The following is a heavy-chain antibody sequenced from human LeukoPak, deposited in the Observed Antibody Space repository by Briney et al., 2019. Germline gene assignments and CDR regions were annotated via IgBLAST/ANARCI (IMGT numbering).Heavy chain of an antibody. CDR3: AKDRSGWGSSYFDY. CDR2: ISWNSGSI. Sequence: PGGSLRLSCAASGFTFSSYGMSWVRQAPGKGLEWVSGISWNSGSIGYADSVKGRFTSSRVNAKNSLYLQMNSLRAEDTALYYCAKDRSGWGSSYFDYWGQGTLVTVSS. V-gene: IGHV3-9*01. D-gene: IGHD6-19*01. CDR1: GFTFSSYG. J-gene: IGHJ4*02.